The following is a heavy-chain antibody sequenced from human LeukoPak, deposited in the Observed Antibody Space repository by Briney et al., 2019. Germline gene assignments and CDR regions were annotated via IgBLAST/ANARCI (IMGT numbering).Heavy chain of an antibody. Sequence: GTSLRLSCAASGFPFNTYAMYCVRQAPGKGLEWVSYISSSGSTKYYTDSVKGRFTISRDNSKNTLYLQMNSLRAEDTAVYYCAKGLHDSSGWYYNWFDPWGQGTLATVSS. CDR1: GFPFNTYA. CDR3: AKGLHDSSGWYYNWFDP. D-gene: IGHD6-19*01. V-gene: IGHV3-48*01. J-gene: IGHJ5*02. CDR2: ISSSGSTK.